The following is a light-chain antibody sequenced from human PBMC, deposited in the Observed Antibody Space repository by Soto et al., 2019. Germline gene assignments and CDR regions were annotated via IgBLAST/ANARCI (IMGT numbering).Light chain of an antibody. J-gene: IGLJ1*01. CDR1: ASTFGRNY. CDR2: RNS. CDR3: AAWDDNLSGFYV. V-gene: IGLV1-47*01. Sequence: QSVRTQSPSASGTPGQRVTISCSGSASTFGRNYVYWYQQLPGTAPKLLIYRNSQRPSGVPDRFSGSKSGTSASLAISGLRSEDEADYYCAAWDDNLSGFYVFGDGTKVTVL.